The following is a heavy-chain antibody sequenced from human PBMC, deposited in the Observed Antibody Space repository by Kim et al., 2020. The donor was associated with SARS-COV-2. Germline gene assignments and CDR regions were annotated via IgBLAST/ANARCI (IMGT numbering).Heavy chain of an antibody. J-gene: IGHJ4*02. D-gene: IGHD3-16*02. CDR2: IYYTGTP. CDR1: GASIDSLF. CDR3: ARHLAASDPCYTLAY. V-gene: IGHV4-59*08. Sequence: SETLSLTCSVSGASIDSLFWGWVRQTPEKGLEWIASIYYTGTPHYNPSLMSRVAISLDKSRNRFSLRLTSVTAADTATYFCARHLAASDPCYTLAYWGQG.